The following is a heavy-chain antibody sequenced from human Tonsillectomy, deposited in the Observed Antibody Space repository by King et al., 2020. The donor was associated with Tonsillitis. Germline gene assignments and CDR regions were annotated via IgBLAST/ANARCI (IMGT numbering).Heavy chain of an antibody. CDR1: GGSISSSSYH. CDR2: IYHSGST. Sequence: LQLQESGPGLVKPSETLSLICTVSGGSISSSSYHWGWIRQPPAKGLEWIGSIYHSGSTYYNPSLKSRVTISVDTSKNQFSLKLSSVTAADTAVYYCARDDSSGYDYYYYGMDVWGQGTTVTVSS. V-gene: IGHV4-39*07. CDR3: ARDDSSGYDYYYYGMDV. J-gene: IGHJ6*02. D-gene: IGHD3-22*01.